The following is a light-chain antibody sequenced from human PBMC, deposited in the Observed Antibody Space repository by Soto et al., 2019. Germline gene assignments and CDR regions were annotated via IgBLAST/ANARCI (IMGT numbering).Light chain of an antibody. CDR2: EVV. Sequence: QSALTQPASVSGSPGKSITISCTGTSSDVGGYNYVSWYQHHPGKAPKLMIYEVVNRPSGVSNRFSGSKSGITASLTISGLQAEDEADYYCTSYTSSSPLVFGTGTKVTVL. V-gene: IGLV2-14*01. CDR1: SSDVGGYNY. J-gene: IGLJ1*01. CDR3: TSYTSSSPLV.